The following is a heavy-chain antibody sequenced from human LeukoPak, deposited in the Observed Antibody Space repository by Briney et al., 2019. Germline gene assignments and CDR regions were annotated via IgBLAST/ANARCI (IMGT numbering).Heavy chain of an antibody. CDR3: ARVRSTCSGGSCYSGVDWFDP. J-gene: IGHJ5*02. CDR2: ISSSSSYT. D-gene: IGHD2-15*01. CDR1: GFTFSDYY. V-gene: IGHV3-11*06. Sequence: GGSLRLSCAASGFTFSDYYMSWIRQAPEKGLEWVSYISSSSSYTNYADSVKGRFTISRDNAKNSLYLQMNSLRAEDTAVYYCARVRSTCSGGSCYSGVDWFDPWGQGTLVTVSS.